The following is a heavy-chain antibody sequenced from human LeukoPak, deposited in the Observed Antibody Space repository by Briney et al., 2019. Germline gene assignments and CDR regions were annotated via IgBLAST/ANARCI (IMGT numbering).Heavy chain of an antibody. J-gene: IGHJ4*02. V-gene: IGHV4-39*01. D-gene: IGHD6-13*01. CDR3: ARVLQGSNKFFDY. CDR1: GGSISSSTYY. Sequence: SETLSLTCTVSGGSISSSTYYWDWIRQPPGKGLEWIGNFYDSGSTWYNPSLKSRVTISGDTSKNQFSLKLTSVTAADTAVYYCARVLQGSNKFFDYWGQGTLVTVSS. CDR2: FYDSGST.